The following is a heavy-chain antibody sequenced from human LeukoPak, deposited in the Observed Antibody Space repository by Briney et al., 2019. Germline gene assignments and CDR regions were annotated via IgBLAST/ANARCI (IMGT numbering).Heavy chain of an antibody. CDR2: ISSSSSYT. CDR3: ARERSGYDSGPYYFDY. J-gene: IGHJ4*02. V-gene: IGHV3-21*01. CDR1: GFTFSSYS. D-gene: IGHD5-12*01. Sequence: PGGSLRLSCAASGFTFSSYSMNWVRQAPGKGLEWVSSISSSSSYTYYADSVKGRFTISRDNAKNSLYLQMNSLRAEDTAVYYCARERSGYDSGPYYFDYWGQGTLVTVSS.